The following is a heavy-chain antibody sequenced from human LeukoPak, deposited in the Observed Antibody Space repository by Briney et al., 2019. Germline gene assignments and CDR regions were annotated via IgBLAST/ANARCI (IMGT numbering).Heavy chain of an antibody. J-gene: IGHJ4*02. D-gene: IGHD3-3*01. V-gene: IGHV3-66*02. CDR3: ARTTPLEWLLSRFDY. CDR1: GFTVSSNY. CDR2: IYSGGST. Sequence: GGSLRLSCAASGFTVSSNYMSWVRQAPGKGLEWVSVIYSGGSTYYADSVKGRFTISRDNSKNTLYLQMNSLRAEDTAVYYCARTTPLEWLLSRFDYWGQGTLVTVSS.